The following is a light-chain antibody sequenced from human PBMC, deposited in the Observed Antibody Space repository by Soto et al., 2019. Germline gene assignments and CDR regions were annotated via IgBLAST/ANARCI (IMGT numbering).Light chain of an antibody. CDR3: QQYGTSPPIT. J-gene: IGKJ5*01. Sequence: EIVLTQSPGTLSLSPGERATLSCRASQSVSSRYLAWYQQKPGQAPRLLIYGASSRATGIPNRFSGSGSGTDFTLTISRLEPEDFAVYYCQQYGTSPPITFGQGTRLEIK. CDR1: QSVSSRY. CDR2: GAS. V-gene: IGKV3-20*01.